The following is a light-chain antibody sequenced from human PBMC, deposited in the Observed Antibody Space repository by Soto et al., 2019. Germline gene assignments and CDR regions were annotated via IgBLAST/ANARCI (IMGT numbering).Light chain of an antibody. V-gene: IGKV1-5*03. Sequence: DIQTTQSPSPKSSSVGDRVTITCLASQSISSWLAWYQQKPGKAPKLLIYKASSLESGVPSRFSGSGSGTEFTLTISSLQPDDFAPYYCQHDNSYSRTFGQGTKVDIK. J-gene: IGKJ1*01. CDR1: QSISSW. CDR2: KAS. CDR3: QHDNSYSRT.